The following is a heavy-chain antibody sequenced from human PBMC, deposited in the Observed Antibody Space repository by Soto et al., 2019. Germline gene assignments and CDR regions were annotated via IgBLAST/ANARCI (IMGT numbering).Heavy chain of an antibody. CDR1: GGSISSGGYY. CDR3: ARTELEWLLFRHLWFDP. D-gene: IGHD3-3*01. Sequence: SETLSLTCTVSGGSISSGGYYWSWIRQHPGKGLEWIGYIYYSGSTYYNPSLKSRVTISVDTSKNQFSLKLSSVTAADTAVYYCARTELEWLLFRHLWFDPWGQGTLVTVSS. CDR2: IYYSGST. V-gene: IGHV4-31*03. J-gene: IGHJ5*02.